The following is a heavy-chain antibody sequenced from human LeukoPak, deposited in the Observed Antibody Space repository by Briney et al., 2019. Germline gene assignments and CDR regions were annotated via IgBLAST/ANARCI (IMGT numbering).Heavy chain of an antibody. CDR2: IYYSGST. Sequence: SETLSLTCTVSGGSISSYYWSWIRQPPGKGLEWIGYIYYSGSTNYNPSLKSRVTISVDTSKNQFSLKLSSVTAADTAVYYCARGVTYSYGNLYYYYYGMDVWGQGTTVTVSS. CDR3: ARGVTYSYGNLYYYYYGMDV. V-gene: IGHV4-59*08. D-gene: IGHD5-18*01. J-gene: IGHJ6*02. CDR1: GGSISSYY.